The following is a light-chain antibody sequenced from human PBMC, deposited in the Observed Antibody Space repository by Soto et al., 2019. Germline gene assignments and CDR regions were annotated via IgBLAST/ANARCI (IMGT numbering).Light chain of an antibody. CDR1: QDISNY. J-gene: IGKJ1*01. V-gene: IGKV1-33*01. CDR3: QQYGTSPRT. Sequence: DSQMTQSPSCLSASVGDRVTMTCQASQDISNYLNWYQQKPGKAPKLLIYDASNLETGVPSRFSGSGSGTDFTLTISRLEPEDFAVYYCQQYGTSPRTCGQGTKV. CDR2: DAS.